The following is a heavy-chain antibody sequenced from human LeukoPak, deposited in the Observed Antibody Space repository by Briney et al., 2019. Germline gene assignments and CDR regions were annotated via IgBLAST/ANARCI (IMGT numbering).Heavy chain of an antibody. J-gene: IGHJ6*03. CDR1: GYSISSGYY. D-gene: IGHD6-19*01. Sequence: SETLSLTCTVSGYSISSGYYWGWIRQPPGKGLEWIGSIYYSGSTYYNPSLKSRVTISVDTSKNQFSLKLSSVTAADTAVYYCARMRIAVAGKSFRDYYYYMDVWGKGTTVTVSS. CDR3: ARMRIAVAGKSFRDYYYYMDV. V-gene: IGHV4-38-2*02. CDR2: IYYSGST.